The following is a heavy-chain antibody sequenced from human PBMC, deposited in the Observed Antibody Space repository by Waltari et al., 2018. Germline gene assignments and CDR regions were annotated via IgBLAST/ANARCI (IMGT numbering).Heavy chain of an antibody. D-gene: IGHD1-26*01. CDR3: ARNRGSSGQYGMDV. J-gene: IGHJ6*02. CDR2: IYYRGTT. V-gene: IGHV4-59*01. Sequence: QVQLQESGPGLVKPSETLSLTCSVSGGSISGYYWSWIRQPPWRGLEWIGYIYYRGTTTYNPSLKSRFTISVDTSKNQISLKLSSLTAADTAVYYGARNRGSSGQYGMDVWGQGTTVTVSS. CDR1: GGSISGYY.